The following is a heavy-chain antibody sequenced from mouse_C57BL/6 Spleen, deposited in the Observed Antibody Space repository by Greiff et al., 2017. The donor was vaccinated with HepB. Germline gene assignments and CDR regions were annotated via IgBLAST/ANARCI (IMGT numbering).Heavy chain of an antibody. CDR3: TRDVRAMDY. D-gene: IGHD3-3*01. CDR1: GFTFSNYW. J-gene: IGHJ4*01. CDR2: IRLKSDNYAT. V-gene: IGHV6-3*01. Sequence: EVKLMESGGGLVQPGGSMKLSCVASGFTFSNYWMNWVRQSPEKGLEWVAQIRLKSDNYATHYAESVKGRFTISRDDSKSSVYLQMNNLRAEDTGIYYCTRDVRAMDYWGQGTSVTVSS.